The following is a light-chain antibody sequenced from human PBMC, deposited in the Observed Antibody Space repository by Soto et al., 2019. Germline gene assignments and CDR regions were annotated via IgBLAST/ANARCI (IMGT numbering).Light chain of an antibody. Sequence: VLVIYQDSKRPSGIPERFSGSNSGNTATLTISGTQAMYEADYYCQAWDSSTEVFGTGTKVTVL. CDR2: QDS. CDR3: QAWDSSTEV. J-gene: IGLJ1*01. V-gene: IGLV3-1*01.